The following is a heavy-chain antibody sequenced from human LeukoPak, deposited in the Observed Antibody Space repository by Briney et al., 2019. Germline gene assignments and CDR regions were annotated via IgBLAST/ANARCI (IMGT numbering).Heavy chain of an antibody. J-gene: IGHJ4*02. CDR3: ARGGGTFFYGSGSLDY. Sequence: SETLSLTCTVSGGSISSSSYYWGWIRQPPGKGLEWIGSIYYSGSTYYNPSLKSRVTISVDTSKNQFSLKLSSVTAADTAVYYCARGGGTFFYGSGSLDYWGQGTLVTVSS. CDR2: IYYSGST. D-gene: IGHD3-10*01. V-gene: IGHV4-39*07. CDR1: GGSISSSSYY.